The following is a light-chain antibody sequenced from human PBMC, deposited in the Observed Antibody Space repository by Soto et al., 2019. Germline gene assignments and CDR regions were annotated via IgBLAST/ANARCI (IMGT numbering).Light chain of an antibody. V-gene: IGKV3-15*01. CDR2: LAS. CDR1: QSVRSN. Sequence: EIVMRQSPATLSVSPGERATLSCRASQSVRSNLAWYQQKPGQAPRLLIYLASTRATGIPARFSGSGSGTDFTLSISSLQSEDFAIYYCQQYNDWPRTFGQGTKVDI. J-gene: IGKJ1*01. CDR3: QQYNDWPRT.